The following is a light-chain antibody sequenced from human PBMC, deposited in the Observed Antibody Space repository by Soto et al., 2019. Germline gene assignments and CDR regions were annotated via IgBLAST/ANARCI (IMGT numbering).Light chain of an antibody. Sequence: EIEMTQSPATLSVSPGERATLSCRSSQSVGRKLAWYQQKPGQAPRLLIYDASNRAMGVPAGFSGSGSGTEFTLTISSLQSEDVAVYLWQQYDIWPPRTFGQGIKVEI. CDR1: QSVGRK. CDR2: DAS. J-gene: IGKJ1*01. V-gene: IGKV3-15*01. CDR3: QQYDIWPPRT.